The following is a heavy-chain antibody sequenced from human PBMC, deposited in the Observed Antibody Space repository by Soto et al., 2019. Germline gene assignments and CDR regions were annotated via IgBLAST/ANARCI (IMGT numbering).Heavy chain of an antibody. J-gene: IGHJ6*02. V-gene: IGHV1-2*02. CDR1: GYTFTGYY. Sequence: SVKASCKASGYTFTGYYMHWVRQAPGQGLEWMGWINPNSGGTNYAQKFQGRVTMTRDTSISTAYMELSRLRSDDTAVYYCARDPDYVGGSYRPSTAFGMDVWGRGTQVTVSS. D-gene: IGHD3-16*02. CDR2: INPNSGGT. CDR3: ARDPDYVGGSYRPSTAFGMDV.